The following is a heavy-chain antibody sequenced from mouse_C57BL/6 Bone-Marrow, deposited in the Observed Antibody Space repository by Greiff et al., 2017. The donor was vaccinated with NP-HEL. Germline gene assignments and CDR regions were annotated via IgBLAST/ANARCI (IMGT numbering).Heavy chain of an antibody. Sequence: LVESGAELARPGASVKLSCTASGYTFTSYGISWVKQRTGQGLEWIGEIYPRSGNTYYNEKFKGKATLTADKSSSTAYMALRILTSEDAAVYFCATASYYFDYWGQGTTLTVAS. CDR1: GYTFTSYG. D-gene: IGHD1-2*01. CDR3: ATASYYFDY. V-gene: IGHV1-81*01. CDR2: IYPRSGNT. J-gene: IGHJ2*01.